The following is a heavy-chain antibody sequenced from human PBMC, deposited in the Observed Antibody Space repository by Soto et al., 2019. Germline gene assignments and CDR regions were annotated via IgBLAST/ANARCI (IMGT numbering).Heavy chain of an antibody. V-gene: IGHV4-4*02. CDR2: IFHNGRT. CDR1: GDSISSGNW. J-gene: IGHJ4*02. CDR3: ARDPNFYFFDY. D-gene: IGHD3-3*01. Sequence: SETLSLTCAVSGDSISSGNWLSWVRQPPGKGLEWIGEIFHNGRTNYNPSLKSRVTMSVDKSKNQFSLSLNSVTAADTAVYYCARDPNFYFFDYWGRGTMMTVYS.